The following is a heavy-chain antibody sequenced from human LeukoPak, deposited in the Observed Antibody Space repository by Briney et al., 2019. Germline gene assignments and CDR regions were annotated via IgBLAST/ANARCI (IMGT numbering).Heavy chain of an antibody. CDR1: GFTFSSNY. CDR3: ARDSVVDTRDY. D-gene: IGHD3-22*01. Sequence: GGSLRLSCAASGFTFSSNYMTWVRQAPGKGLQWVSVIYSGGGTYYADSVKGRFTISRDNSKNTLRLQMNSLRPEDTAVYYCARDSVVDTRDYWGQGTLVTVSS. V-gene: IGHV3-53*05. J-gene: IGHJ4*02. CDR2: IYSGGGT.